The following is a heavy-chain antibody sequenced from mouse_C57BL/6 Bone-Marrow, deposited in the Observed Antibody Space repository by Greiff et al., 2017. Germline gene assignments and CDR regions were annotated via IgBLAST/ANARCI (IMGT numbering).Heavy chain of an antibody. CDR3: ARDYGSSYEAWFAY. CDR1: GYTFTSYW. Sequence: QVQLQQPGAELVMPGASVKLSCKASGYTFTSYWMHWVKQRPGQGLEWIGEIDPSDSDTNYNQKFKGKSTLTVDKSSSTAYMQLSSLTSEDSAVYYCARDYGSSYEAWFAYWGQGTLVTVSA. V-gene: IGHV1-69*01. D-gene: IGHD1-1*01. CDR2: IDPSDSDT. J-gene: IGHJ3*01.